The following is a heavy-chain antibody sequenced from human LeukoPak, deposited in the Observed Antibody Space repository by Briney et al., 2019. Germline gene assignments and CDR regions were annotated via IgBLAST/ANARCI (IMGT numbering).Heavy chain of an antibody. CDR1: GFTFSSYA. Sequence: GGSLRPSCAASGFTFSSYAMSWVRQAPGKGLEWVSAISGSGGSTYYADSVKGRFTISRDNSKNTLYLQMNSLRAEDTAVYYCAKEVQWPVQKPPFFDYWGQGTLVTVSS. J-gene: IGHJ4*02. CDR2: ISGSGGST. CDR3: AKEVQWPVQKPPFFDY. V-gene: IGHV3-23*01. D-gene: IGHD6-19*01.